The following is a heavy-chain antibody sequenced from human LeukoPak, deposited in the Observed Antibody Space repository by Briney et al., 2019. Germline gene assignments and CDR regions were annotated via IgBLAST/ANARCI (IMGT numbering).Heavy chain of an antibody. V-gene: IGHV4-30-4*01. CDR2: IYYSGST. Sequence: SETLSLTCTVSGGSISSGDYYWSWIRQPPGKGLEWIGYIYYSGSTYYSPSLKSRVTISVDTSKNQFSLKLSSVTAADTAVYYCARVSAVMYYFDYWGQGTLVTVSS. J-gene: IGHJ4*02. D-gene: IGHD2-21*01. CDR1: GGSISSGDYY. CDR3: ARVSAVMYYFDY.